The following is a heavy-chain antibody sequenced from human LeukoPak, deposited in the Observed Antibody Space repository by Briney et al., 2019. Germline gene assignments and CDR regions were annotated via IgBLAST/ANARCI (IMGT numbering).Heavy chain of an antibody. V-gene: IGHV3-33*01. CDR3: ARDLRSSAVGDY. Sequence: PGGSLRLSCAASGFTFSSYGMHWVRQAPGKGLEWVAVIWYDGSNKYYADSVKGRFIISRDKSKNTVYLQMNSLRAEDTAVYYCARDLRSSAVGDYWGQGTLVTVSS. J-gene: IGHJ4*02. CDR1: GFTFSSYG. CDR2: IWYDGSNK. D-gene: IGHD3-22*01.